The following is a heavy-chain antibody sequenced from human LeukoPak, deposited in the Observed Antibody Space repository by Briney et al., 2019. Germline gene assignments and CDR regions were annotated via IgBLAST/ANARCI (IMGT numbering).Heavy chain of an antibody. Sequence: GRSLRLSCAASGFTFSSYGMHWVRQAPGKGLKWVAVIWYDGSNKYYVDSVKGRFTISRDNSKNTLYLQMNSLRAEDTAVYYCARGAYGSGTYHDFDIWGQGTMVTVSS. V-gene: IGHV3-33*01. J-gene: IGHJ3*02. CDR1: GFTFSSYG. D-gene: IGHD3-10*01. CDR2: IWYDGSNK. CDR3: ARGAYGSGTYHDFDI.